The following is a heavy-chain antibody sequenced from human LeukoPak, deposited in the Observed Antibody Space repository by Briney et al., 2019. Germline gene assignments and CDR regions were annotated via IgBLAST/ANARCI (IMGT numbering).Heavy chain of an antibody. J-gene: IGHJ4*02. CDR3: ARFDGYGVRLDY. CDR2: ISAYNGNT. CDR1: GYTFTGYN. Sequence: ASVKVSCKASGYTFTGYNMHWVRQAPGQGLEWMGWISAYNGNTNYAQKLQGRVTMTTDTSTSTAYMELRSLRSDDTAVYYCARFDGYGVRLDYWGQGTLVTVSS. D-gene: IGHD5-24*01. V-gene: IGHV1-18*04.